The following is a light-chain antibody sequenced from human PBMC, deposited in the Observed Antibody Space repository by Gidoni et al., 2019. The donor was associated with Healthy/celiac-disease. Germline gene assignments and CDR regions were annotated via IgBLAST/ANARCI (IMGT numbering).Light chain of an antibody. V-gene: IGKV3-15*01. CDR1: QSVSSN. J-gene: IGKJ2*01. Sequence: EIVMTQSPATLSVSPGERATRSCRGSQSVSSNLAWYQQKPGQAPRLLIYGASTRATGIPARFSGSGSGTEFTLTISSLQSEDFAVYYCQQYNNWPPYTFGQGTKLEIK. CDR3: QQYNNWPPYT. CDR2: GAS.